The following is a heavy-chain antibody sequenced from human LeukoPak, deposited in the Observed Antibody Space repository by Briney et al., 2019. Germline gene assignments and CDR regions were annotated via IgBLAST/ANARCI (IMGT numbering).Heavy chain of an antibody. D-gene: IGHD3-10*01. CDR1: GYIFSSYD. CDR3: ARNRGGMEGGLFYMDV. V-gene: IGHV1-18*01. Sequence: GASVKVSCKASGYIFSSYDITWVRPAPGQGLEWMGWISLYNGNTNYAQKIQGRVTMTTDTSTSTAYMELRSLRSDDTAVYYCARNRGGMEGGLFYMDVWGKGTTVTVSS. J-gene: IGHJ6*03. CDR2: ISLYNGNT.